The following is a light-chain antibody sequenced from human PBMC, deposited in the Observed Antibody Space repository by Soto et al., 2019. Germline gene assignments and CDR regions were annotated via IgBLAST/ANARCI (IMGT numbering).Light chain of an antibody. Sequence: DVVMTQSPLSLPVTLGQPASISCRSNQSLVHSDGIAYFSWFQQRPGRSPRRLIYKVSNRDSGVPARFSGGGSGTDFALKISRVEAEDVGVYYCMQGTHWPITFGQGTRLEI. CDR3: MQGTHWPIT. J-gene: IGKJ5*01. CDR2: KVS. V-gene: IGKV2-30*02. CDR1: QSLVHSDGIAY.